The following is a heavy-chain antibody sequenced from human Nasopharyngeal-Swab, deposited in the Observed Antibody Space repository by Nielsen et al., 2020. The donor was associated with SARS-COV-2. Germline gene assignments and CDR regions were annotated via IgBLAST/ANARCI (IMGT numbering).Heavy chain of an antibody. CDR2: INHSGST. J-gene: IGHJ6*02. V-gene: IGHV4-34*01. CDR1: GGSFSGHY. D-gene: IGHD6-13*01. CDR3: ARASGYSSSWRAPYYYYGMDV. Sequence: SETLSLTCAVYGGSFSGHYWSWIRQPPGKGLEWIGEINHSGSTNYNPSLKSRVTISVDTSKNQFSLKLSSVTAADTAVYYCARASGYSSSWRAPYYYYGMDVWGQGTTVTVSS.